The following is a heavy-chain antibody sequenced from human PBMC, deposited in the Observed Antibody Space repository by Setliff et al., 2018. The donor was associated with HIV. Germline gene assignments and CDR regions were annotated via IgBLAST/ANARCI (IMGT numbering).Heavy chain of an antibody. Sequence: SETLSLTCTVSGGSISSGSYYWNWIRQPAGKGLEWIGRIYTSGSTNYNPSLKSRVTISVDTSKNQFSLKLSSVTAADTAVYYCARQDYGGNSDYWGQGTLVTVSS. V-gene: IGHV4-61*02. D-gene: IGHD4-17*01. CDR2: IYTSGST. CDR3: ARQDYGGNSDY. J-gene: IGHJ4*02. CDR1: GGSISSGSYY.